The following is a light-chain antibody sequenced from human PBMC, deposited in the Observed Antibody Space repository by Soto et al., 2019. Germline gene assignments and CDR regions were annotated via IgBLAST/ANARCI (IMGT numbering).Light chain of an antibody. Sequence: DIQLTQSPASLSASVGERVTITCWASQSISNYLNWYQQKPGEAPKLLIYDASALPRGVPSRFSGSGSGTKFTLTIASLQPDEFATYYCKQYETFSGTVGPGTKVDIK. CDR3: KQYETFSGT. J-gene: IGKJ1*01. CDR1: QSISNY. V-gene: IGKV1-5*01. CDR2: DAS.